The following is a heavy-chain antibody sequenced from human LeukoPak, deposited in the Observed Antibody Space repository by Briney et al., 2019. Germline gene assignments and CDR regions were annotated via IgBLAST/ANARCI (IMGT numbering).Heavy chain of an antibody. CDR2: MWYDGNTQ. Sequence: GGSLRLSCAASGFTFSSYGMHWVRQAPGKGLEWVAVMWYDGNTQYYADSVKGRFTISRDNAKNTLYLQMNSLRAEDTAVYYCATLQSSDSFDSWGQGTLVTVSS. V-gene: IGHV3-33*01. D-gene: IGHD6-25*01. CDR3: ATLQSSDSFDS. J-gene: IGHJ4*02. CDR1: GFTFSSYG.